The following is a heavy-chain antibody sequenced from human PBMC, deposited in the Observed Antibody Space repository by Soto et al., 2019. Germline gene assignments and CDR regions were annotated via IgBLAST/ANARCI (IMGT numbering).Heavy chain of an antibody. CDR3: ARASMVYARKDFDY. Sequence: QVQLVESGGGVVQPGRSLRLSCAASGFTFSSYAMHWVRQAPGKGLEWVAVISYDGSNKYYADSVKGRFTISRDNSKNTLDLQMNSLRAEDTAVYYCARASMVYARKDFDYWGQGTLVTVSS. CDR2: ISYDGSNK. CDR1: GFTFSSYA. D-gene: IGHD2-8*01. J-gene: IGHJ4*02. V-gene: IGHV3-30-3*01.